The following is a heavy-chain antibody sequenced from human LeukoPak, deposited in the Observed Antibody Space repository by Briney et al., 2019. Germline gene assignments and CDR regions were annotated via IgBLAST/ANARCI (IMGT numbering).Heavy chain of an antibody. CDR3: AREAVVNNFREYYFDY. CDR1: VGSISSGNW. CDR2: IYHSGST. Sequence: PSETLSLTCAVSVGSISSGNWWSWVRQPPGKGLEWIGEIYHSGSTNYNPSLKSRVTISVDKSKSQFSLKLSSVTAADTAVYYCAREAVVNNFREYYFDYWGQGTLVTVSS. J-gene: IGHJ4*02. V-gene: IGHV4-4*02. D-gene: IGHD4-23*01.